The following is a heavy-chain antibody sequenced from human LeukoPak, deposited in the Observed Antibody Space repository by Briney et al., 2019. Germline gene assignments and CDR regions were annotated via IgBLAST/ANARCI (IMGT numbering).Heavy chain of an antibody. J-gene: IGHJ3*02. CDR3: ESHYRDSSGYYYHAFDI. V-gene: IGHV4-38-2*02. D-gene: IGHD3-22*01. CDR1: GYSISSGYY. CDR2: IYHSGST. Sequence: SETLSLTCTVSGYSISSGYYWGWIRQPPGKGLEWIGSIYHSGSTYYNPSLKSRVTISVDTSKNQFTLKLSSVTAADTAVYYCESHYRDSSGYYYHAFDIWGQGTMVTVSS.